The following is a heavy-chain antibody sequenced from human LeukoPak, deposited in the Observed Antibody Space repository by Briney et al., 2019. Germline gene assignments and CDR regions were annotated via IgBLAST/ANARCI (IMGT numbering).Heavy chain of an antibody. CDR2: IKQDGSEK. Sequence: PGGSLRLSCAASGFTFSGYWLSWVRQAPGKGLEWVANIKQDGSEKDYVDSVKGRFTISRDNAKNSLFLQMNSLRAEDTAVYYCAGGSGWLIEVYWGQGTLVTVSS. J-gene: IGHJ4*02. D-gene: IGHD6-19*01. CDR1: GFTFSGYW. CDR3: AGGSGWLIEVY. V-gene: IGHV3-7*01.